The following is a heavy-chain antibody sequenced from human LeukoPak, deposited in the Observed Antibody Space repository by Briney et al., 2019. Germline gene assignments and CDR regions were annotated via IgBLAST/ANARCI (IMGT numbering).Heavy chain of an antibody. D-gene: IGHD6-13*01. Sequence: GASVKVSCKASGCTFSSYAISWVRQAPGQGLEWMGRIIPILGIANYAQKFQGRVTITADKSTSTAYMELSSLRSEDTAVYYCARAPAAAAGIDYWGQGTLVTVSS. V-gene: IGHV1-69*04. J-gene: IGHJ4*02. CDR1: GCTFSSYA. CDR3: ARAPAAAAGIDY. CDR2: IIPILGIA.